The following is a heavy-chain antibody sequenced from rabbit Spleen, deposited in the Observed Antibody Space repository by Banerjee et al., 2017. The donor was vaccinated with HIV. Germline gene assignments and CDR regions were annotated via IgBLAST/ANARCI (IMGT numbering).Heavy chain of an antibody. V-gene: IGHV1S45*01. CDR1: GFSFSSGYD. D-gene: IGHD8-1*01. CDR2: IYGGSGGST. Sequence: QEQLEESGGDLVKPGASLTLTCTASGFSFSSGYDMCWVRQAPGKGLECIACIYGGSGGSTWYASWAKGRFTISKTSSTTVTLQLTSLTAADTSTYFCARDSGTSFSSYGMDLWGPGTLVTVS. J-gene: IGHJ6*01. CDR3: ARDSGTSFSSYGMDL.